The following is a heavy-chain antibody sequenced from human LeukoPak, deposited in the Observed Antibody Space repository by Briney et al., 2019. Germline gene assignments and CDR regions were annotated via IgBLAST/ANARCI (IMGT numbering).Heavy chain of an antibody. V-gene: IGHV1-2*02. CDR1: GYTFTGYY. CDR3: ARDTAMVTGNWFDP. CDR2: INPNSGGT. Sequence: ASVKVSCKASGYTFTGYYMHWVRQAPGQGLGWMGWINPNSGGTNYAQKFQGRVTMTRDTSISTAYMELSRLRSDDTAVYYCARDTAMVTGNWFDPWGQGTLVTVSS. D-gene: IGHD5-18*01. J-gene: IGHJ5*02.